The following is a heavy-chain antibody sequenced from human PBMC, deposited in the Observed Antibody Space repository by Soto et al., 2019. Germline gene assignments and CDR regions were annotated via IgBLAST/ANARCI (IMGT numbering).Heavy chain of an antibody. V-gene: IGHV5-51*01. CDR2: IYPGDSDT. CDR1: GYTFTTYW. J-gene: IGHJ4*02. CDR3: VRRPGCSTTTCYRQLDY. Sequence: PGESLKISCKGSGYTFTTYWIGWVRQMPGKGLEWMGVIYPGDSDTIYSPSFQGQVTLSADKSISTAYLQWRSLQASDTAMYYCVRRPGCSTTTCYRQLDYWGQRTLVTVSS. D-gene: IGHD2-2*01.